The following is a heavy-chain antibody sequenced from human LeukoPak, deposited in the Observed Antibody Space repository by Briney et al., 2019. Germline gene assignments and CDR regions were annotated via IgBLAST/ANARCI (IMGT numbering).Heavy chain of an antibody. CDR2: INHSGST. Sequence: PSETLSLTCAVYGGSFSGYYWSWIRQPPGKGLEWIGEINHSGSTNYNPSLKSRVTISVDTSKNQFSLKLSSVTAADTAVYYCARHGPRIAMVRGVIGKIDYWGQGTLVTVSS. CDR3: ARHGPRIAMVRGVIGKIDY. J-gene: IGHJ4*02. CDR1: GGSFSGYY. D-gene: IGHD3-10*01. V-gene: IGHV4-34*01.